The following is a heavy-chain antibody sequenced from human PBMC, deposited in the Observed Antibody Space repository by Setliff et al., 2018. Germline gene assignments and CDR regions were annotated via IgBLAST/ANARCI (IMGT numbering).Heavy chain of an antibody. CDR1: GFTFSDAW. J-gene: IGHJ6*03. Sequence: GGSLRLSCAASGFTFSDAWMNWVRQAPGKGLEWVGRIKSKTDGGATYYAAPVQGRFTISRDDSTNTLYLQMNSLTTDDTGVYYCTTGTNYFGSGSTSHLFYMDVWGKGTTVTVSS. D-gene: IGHD3-10*01. CDR2: IKSKTDGGAT. V-gene: IGHV3-15*01. CDR3: TTGTNYFGSGSTSHLFYMDV.